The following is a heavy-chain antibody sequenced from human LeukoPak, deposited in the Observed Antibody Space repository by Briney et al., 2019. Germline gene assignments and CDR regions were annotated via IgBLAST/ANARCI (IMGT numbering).Heavy chain of an antibody. J-gene: IGHJ4*02. Sequence: PGGSLRLSCAASGFAFSSYAMSWVRQAPGKGLEWVSAISGSGGSTYYADSMKGRFTISRDNSKNTLYLQMNSLRAEDTAVYYCAKCNRRGATTGFDYWGQGTLVTVSS. CDR3: AKCNRRGATTGFDY. CDR1: GFAFSSYA. D-gene: IGHD4-17*01. CDR2: ISGSGGST. V-gene: IGHV3-23*01.